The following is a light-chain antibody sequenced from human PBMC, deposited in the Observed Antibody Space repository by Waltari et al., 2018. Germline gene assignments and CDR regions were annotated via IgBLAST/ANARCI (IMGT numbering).Light chain of an antibody. CDR1: QSVSSSY. J-gene: IGKJ1*01. CDR2: GAS. Sequence: EIVLTQSPGTLSLSPGERATLSCRASQSVSSSYFAWYQQKPGQAPRLLIYGASNRATGIPDRFSGSGSGTDFTLTISRLEPEDFAVYYCQQYGSSPGTFGQGTKGET. V-gene: IGKV3-20*01. CDR3: QQYGSSPGT.